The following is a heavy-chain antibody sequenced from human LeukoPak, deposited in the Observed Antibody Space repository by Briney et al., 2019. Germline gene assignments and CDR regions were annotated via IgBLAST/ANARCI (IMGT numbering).Heavy chain of an antibody. CDR2: INPNSGGT. V-gene: IGHV1-2*02. CDR3: ARAHSSSWKNWFDP. CDR1: GYTFTGYY. J-gene: IGHJ5*02. Sequence: ASVKVSCKASGYTFTGYYMHWMRQAPGQGLEWMRWINPNSGGTNYAQKFQGRVTMTRDTSISTAYMELSRLRSDDTAVYYCARAHSSSWKNWFDPWGQGTLVTVSS. D-gene: IGHD6-13*01.